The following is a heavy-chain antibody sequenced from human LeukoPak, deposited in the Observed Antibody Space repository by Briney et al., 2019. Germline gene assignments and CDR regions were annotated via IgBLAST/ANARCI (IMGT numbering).Heavy chain of an antibody. CDR2: INTNTGNP. CDR1: GYTFTSYA. Sequence: GGSLRLSCAASGYTFTSYAMNWVRQAPGQGLEWMGWINTNTGNPTYAQGFTGRFVFSLDTSVSTAYLQISSLKAEDTAVYYCARDWGHREMATMGGVVVRRKFNWFDPWGQGTLVTVSS. J-gene: IGHJ5*02. D-gene: IGHD5-24*01. V-gene: IGHV7-4-1*02. CDR3: ARDWGHREMATMGGVVVRRKFNWFDP.